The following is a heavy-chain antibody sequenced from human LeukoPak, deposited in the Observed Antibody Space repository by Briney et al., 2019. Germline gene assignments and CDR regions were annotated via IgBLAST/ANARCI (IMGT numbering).Heavy chain of an antibody. Sequence: GGSLRLSCATSGFTFSSYDMHWVRQAPGKGLEWVAVISFDGSNKYCADSVKGRFTISRDDSKNTLYLQMNSLRAEDTAVYYCARDIESGYFDYWGQGTLVTVSS. D-gene: IGHD3-16*02. CDR3: ARDIESGYFDY. J-gene: IGHJ4*02. V-gene: IGHV3-33*01. CDR2: ISFDGSNK. CDR1: GFTFSSYD.